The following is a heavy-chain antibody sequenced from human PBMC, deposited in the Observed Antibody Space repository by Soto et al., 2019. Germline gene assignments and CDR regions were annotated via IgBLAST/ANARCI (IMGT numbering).Heavy chain of an antibody. CDR3: AKTGSSSYGYYYYMDV. V-gene: IGHV4-34*01. Sequence: QVQLQQWGAGLLKPSETLSLTCAVYGGSFSGYYWSWIRQPPGKGLEWIGEINHSGSTNYNPSLKSRVTISVDTSKNQFSLKLSSVTAADTAVYYCAKTGSSSYGYYYYMDVWGKGTTVTVSS. CDR2: INHSGST. CDR1: GGSFSGYY. D-gene: IGHD6-6*01. J-gene: IGHJ6*03.